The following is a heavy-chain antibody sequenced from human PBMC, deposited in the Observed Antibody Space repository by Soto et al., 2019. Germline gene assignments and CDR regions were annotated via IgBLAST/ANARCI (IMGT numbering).Heavy chain of an antibody. D-gene: IGHD4-17*01. Sequence: QVQLVQSGAEVKKPGASVKVSCKASGYTFTSYGISWVRQAPGQGLEWMGWISAYNGNTNYAQKLQGRVTMTTDTSTSTAYMELSSLRSDDTAVYYCAREPYGDYELGGTVVDVWGQGTTVTVSS. V-gene: IGHV1-18*01. J-gene: IGHJ6*02. CDR1: GYTFTSYG. CDR3: AREPYGDYELGGTVVDV. CDR2: ISAYNGNT.